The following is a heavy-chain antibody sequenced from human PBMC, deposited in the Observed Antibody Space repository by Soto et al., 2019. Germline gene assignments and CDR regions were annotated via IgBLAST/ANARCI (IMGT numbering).Heavy chain of an antibody. J-gene: IGHJ6*02. D-gene: IGHD4-17*01. CDR3: ARSRYGDYGMDV. CDR2: IYYSGNT. CDR1: GGSTSSVGYY. V-gene: IGHV4-31*03. Sequence: SETLSLTCTVSGGSTSSVGYYWSWIRQHPGKGLEWIGNIYYSGNTYYNPSLMGRVTISVDTSKNQFSLKVSSVTAADTAVYYCARSRYGDYGMDVWGQGTTVTVSS.